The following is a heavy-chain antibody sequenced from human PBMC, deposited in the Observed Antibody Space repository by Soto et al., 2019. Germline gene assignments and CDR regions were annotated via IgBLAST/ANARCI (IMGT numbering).Heavy chain of an antibody. D-gene: IGHD6-13*01. CDR3: ARWGEAAAGSNWFDP. CDR1: GGSISSGGYY. V-gene: IGHV4-31*02. J-gene: IGHJ5*02. Sequence: SETLSLTXTVSGGSISSGGYYWSWIRQHPGKGLEWIGYIYYSGSTYYNPSLKSRVTISVDTSENQFSLNLSSVTAADTAVYYCARWGEAAAGSNWFDPWGQGTLVTVSS. CDR2: IYYSGST.